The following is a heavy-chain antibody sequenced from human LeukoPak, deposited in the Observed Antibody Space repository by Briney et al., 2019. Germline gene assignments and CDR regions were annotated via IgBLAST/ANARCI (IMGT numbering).Heavy chain of an antibody. CDR2: IRSQTYGGTT. V-gene: IGHV3-49*03. Sequence: GGSLRLSCTASGFTFGDYAMSWFRQAPGKGLEWVGFIRSQTYGGTTEYAASVKGRFTISRDDSKSIAYLQMNSLKTEDTAVYYCTSSAMPLAFDYWGQGTLVTVSS. CDR1: GFTFGDYA. J-gene: IGHJ4*02. CDR3: TSSAMPLAFDY. D-gene: IGHD2-2*01.